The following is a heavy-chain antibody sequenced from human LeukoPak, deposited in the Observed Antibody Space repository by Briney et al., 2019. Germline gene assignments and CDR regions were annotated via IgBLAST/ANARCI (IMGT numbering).Heavy chain of an antibody. V-gene: IGHV1-69*06. CDR1: GGTASA. Sequence: GASVKVSCKASGGTASAIGWVRQAPGQGLEWMGGILPSVGTAHSSQKFQGRVTITADKSTSTAYMELRSLRSDDTAVYYCARSGWCNRQAFDIWGQGTMVTVSS. D-gene: IGHD6-19*01. J-gene: IGHJ3*02. CDR2: ILPSVGTA. CDR3: ARSGWCNRQAFDI.